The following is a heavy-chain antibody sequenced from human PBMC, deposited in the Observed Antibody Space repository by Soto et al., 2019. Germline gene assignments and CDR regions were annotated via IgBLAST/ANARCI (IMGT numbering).Heavy chain of an antibody. CDR1: GFTFSSYA. V-gene: IGHV3-23*01. J-gene: IGHJ6*02. D-gene: IGHD6-19*01. CDR2: ISGSGGST. Sequence: EVQLLESGGGLVQPGGSLRLSCAASGFTFSSYAMSWVRQAPGKGLEWVSAISGSGGSTYYADSVKGRLTISRDNSKNTLYLQMNSLRAEDTAVYYCAKYGRWLVHFYYYGMDVWGQGTTVTVSS. CDR3: AKYGRWLVHFYYYGMDV.